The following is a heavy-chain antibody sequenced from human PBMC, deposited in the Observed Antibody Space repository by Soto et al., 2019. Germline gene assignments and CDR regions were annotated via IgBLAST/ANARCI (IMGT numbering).Heavy chain of an antibody. CDR3: ARDPYYYDSSGPNPDYYYYGMDV. V-gene: IGHV5-10-1*01. D-gene: IGHD3-22*01. Sequence: PGESLTISFTRSGYSFTSYWISWVRQMPGKGLEWMGRIDPSDSYTNYSPSFQGHVTISADKSISTAYLQWSSLKASDTAMYYCARDPYYYDSSGPNPDYYYYGMDVWGQGTTVTVSS. CDR2: IDPSDSYT. J-gene: IGHJ6*02. CDR1: GYSFTSYW.